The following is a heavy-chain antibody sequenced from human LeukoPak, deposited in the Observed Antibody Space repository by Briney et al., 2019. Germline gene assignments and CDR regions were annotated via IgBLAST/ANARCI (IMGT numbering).Heavy chain of an antibody. CDR2: ISSSSSYI. Sequence: PGGSLGLSCAASGFTLSSYSMNWVRQAPGKGLEWVSSISSSSSYIYYADSVKGRFTISRDNAKNSLYLQMNSLRAEDTAVYYCTYSNYAPVGHWGQGTLVTVSS. V-gene: IGHV3-21*01. CDR3: TYSNYAPVGH. CDR1: GFTLSSYS. J-gene: IGHJ5*02. D-gene: IGHD4-11*01.